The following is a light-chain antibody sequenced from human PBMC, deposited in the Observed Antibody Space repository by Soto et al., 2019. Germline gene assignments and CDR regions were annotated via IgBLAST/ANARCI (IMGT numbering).Light chain of an antibody. CDR2: GAS. Sequence: EIVLTQSPCTLSLSPGERATLSCRASQSISNSYLAWYQQKPGQAPRLLIYGASSRATGIPDRFSGSGSGTDFTLTISRLEPEDFAVYYCQQYNNSPFTFGPGTKVDIK. J-gene: IGKJ3*01. V-gene: IGKV3-20*01. CDR1: QSISNSY. CDR3: QQYNNSPFT.